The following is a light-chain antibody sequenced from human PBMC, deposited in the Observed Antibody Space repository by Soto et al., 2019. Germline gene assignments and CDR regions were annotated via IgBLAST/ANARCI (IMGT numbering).Light chain of an antibody. V-gene: IGKV3-15*01. CDR1: QSVSSY. J-gene: IGKJ4*01. CDR2: GAS. Sequence: EIVLTQSPATLSLSPGERATLSCRASQSVSSYLGWYQQKPGQAPRLLIYGASTRATGIPDRFSGSGSGTEFTLTISSLQSEDFAVYYCQHYNNKRPQLTFGGGTKVDNK. CDR3: QHYNNKRPQLT.